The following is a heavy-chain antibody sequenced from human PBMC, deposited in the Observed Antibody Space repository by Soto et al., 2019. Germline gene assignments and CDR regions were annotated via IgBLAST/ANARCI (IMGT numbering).Heavy chain of an antibody. CDR1: RGSISSGTNY. V-gene: IGHV4-39*01. CDR3: ARHEAGWSFDS. CDR2: IYYSGST. Sequence: QLQLQESGPGLVKPSETLSLTCTVSRGSISSGTNYWAWIRQPPGKGLEWIANIYYSGSTFYNPPLKSRVTISLATSKNQVSLKLRSVTAADTAVYYCARHEAGWSFDSWGQGTLVTVSS. J-gene: IGHJ4*02. D-gene: IGHD2-8*01.